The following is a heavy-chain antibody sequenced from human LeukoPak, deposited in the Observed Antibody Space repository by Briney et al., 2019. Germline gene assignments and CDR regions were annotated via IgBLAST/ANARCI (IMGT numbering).Heavy chain of an antibody. J-gene: IGHJ4*02. D-gene: IGHD1-26*01. CDR1: GFIFSNYA. CDR2: TSDRGDYT. V-gene: IGHV3-23*01. CDR3: AKKAQYNGNYPLDY. Sequence: GGSLRLSCAASGFIFSNYAMSWVRQAPGKGLEWVSGTSDRGDYTYYADSVKGRFTISRDNSKNTLYLQMNSLRAEDTALYFCAKKAQYNGNYPLDYWGQGTLVTVSS.